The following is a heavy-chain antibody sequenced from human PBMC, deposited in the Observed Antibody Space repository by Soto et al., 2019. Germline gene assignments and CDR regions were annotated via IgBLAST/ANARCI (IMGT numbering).Heavy chain of an antibody. V-gene: IGHV1-2*04. J-gene: IGHJ4*02. D-gene: IGHD6-13*01. CDR1: GYTFTGYY. CDR3: AIDNCGSNGYPFDY. Sequence: ASVKVSCKASGYTFTGYYMHWVRQAPGQGLEWMGWINPNSGGTNYAQKFQGWVTMTRDTSISTAYMELSRLRSDDTAVYYCAIDNCGSNGYPFDYWGQGTLVPVSS. CDR2: INPNSGGT.